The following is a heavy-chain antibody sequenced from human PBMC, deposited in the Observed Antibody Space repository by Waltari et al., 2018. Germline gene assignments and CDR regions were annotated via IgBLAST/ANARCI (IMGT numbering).Heavy chain of an antibody. Sequence: EVQLVESGEGLVQPGGSLRLSCAASGFTFSSYAMHWVRQAPGKGLEYVSAISSNGGSTYYANSVKGRFTISRDNSKNTLYLQMGSLRAEDMAVYYCARDKADYGDPESDAFDIWGQGTMVTVSS. D-gene: IGHD4-17*01. CDR2: ISSNGGST. J-gene: IGHJ3*02. CDR3: ARDKADYGDPESDAFDI. CDR1: GFTFSSYA. V-gene: IGHV3-64*01.